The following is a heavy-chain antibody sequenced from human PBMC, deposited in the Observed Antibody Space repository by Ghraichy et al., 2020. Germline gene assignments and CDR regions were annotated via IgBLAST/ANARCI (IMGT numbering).Heavy chain of an antibody. V-gene: IGHV4-34*01. D-gene: IGHD6-13*01. CDR2: INHSGST. Sequence: SETLSLTCAVYGGSFSGYYWSWIRQPPGKGLEWIGEINHSGSTNYNPSLKSRVTISVDTSKNQFSLKLSSVTAADTAVYYCARGLFPIAAAGTYYYYYGMDVWGQGTTVTVSS. CDR1: GGSFSGYY. J-gene: IGHJ6*02. CDR3: ARGLFPIAAAGTYYYYYGMDV.